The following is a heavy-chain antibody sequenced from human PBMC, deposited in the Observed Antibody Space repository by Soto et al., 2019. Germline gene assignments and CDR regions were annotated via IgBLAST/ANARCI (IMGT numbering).Heavy chain of an antibody. CDR2: IYPGGSDT. D-gene: IGHD3-22*01. J-gene: IGHJ4*02. Sequence: PGESLKISCKGSGYTFTNYWIGWVRQMPGKGLEWMGIIYPGGSDTRYSPSIQGQVTISADKSFSTNYLQWSSLTASDTAMYYCARQTHMRAHESSGFYSTGPDYWGQGTLVTV. CDR3: ARQTHMRAHESSGFYSTGPDY. CDR1: GYTFTNYW. V-gene: IGHV5-51*01.